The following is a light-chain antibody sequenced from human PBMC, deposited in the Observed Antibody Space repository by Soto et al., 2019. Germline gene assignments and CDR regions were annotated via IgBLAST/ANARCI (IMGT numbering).Light chain of an antibody. Sequence: EIVMTQSPATLSVSPGERATLSCRASQSISTNLAWYQQKPGQAPRLLIYGASFRDTDIPARFSGSGSGTEFTLTISSLQSEDFAVYYCLQYHYWPPWTFGPGPKVEIQ. J-gene: IGKJ1*01. V-gene: IGKV3-15*01. CDR3: LQYHYWPPWT. CDR1: QSISTN. CDR2: GAS.